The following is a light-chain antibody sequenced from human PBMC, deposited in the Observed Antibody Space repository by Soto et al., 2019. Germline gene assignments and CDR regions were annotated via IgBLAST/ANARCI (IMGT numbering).Light chain of an antibody. CDR3: QQYSNWPLT. CDR1: QTVNNN. J-gene: IGKJ4*01. Sequence: EIVMTQSPATLSVSPGERATLSCRASQTVNNNLAWYQQKPGQAPRLLIYGASARATGIPARFSGSGSGTEFTLTLSSLQSEDFAFCYWQQYSNWPLTFGGGTKVEIK. V-gene: IGKV3-15*01. CDR2: GAS.